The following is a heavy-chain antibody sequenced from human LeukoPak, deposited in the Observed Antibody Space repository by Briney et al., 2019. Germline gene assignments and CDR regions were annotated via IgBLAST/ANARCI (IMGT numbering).Heavy chain of an antibody. CDR1: GYSISSGYY. CDR2: IYHRGST. V-gene: IGHV4-38-2*02. CDR3: ARDDGEMATAFDY. D-gene: IGHD5-24*01. J-gene: IGHJ4*02. Sequence: SETLSLTCTVSGYSISSGYYWGWIRQPPGKGLEWIGSIYHRGSTYYNPSLKSRVTISVDTSKNQFSLKLSSVTAADTAVYYCARDDGEMATAFDYWGQGTLVTVSS.